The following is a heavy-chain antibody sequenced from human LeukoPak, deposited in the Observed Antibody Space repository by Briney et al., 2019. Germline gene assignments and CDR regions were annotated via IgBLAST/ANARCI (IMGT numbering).Heavy chain of an antibody. D-gene: IGHD6-13*01. CDR2: INAGNGNT. Sequence: ASVKVSCKASGYTFTSYAMHWVRQAPGQRLEWMGWINAGNGNTKYSQKFQGRVTMTRNTSISTAYMELSSLRSEDTAVYYCARETRSLVIGAAAGPWNYWGQGTLVTVSS. CDR1: GYTFTSYA. V-gene: IGHV1-3*01. CDR3: ARETRSLVIGAAAGPWNY. J-gene: IGHJ4*02.